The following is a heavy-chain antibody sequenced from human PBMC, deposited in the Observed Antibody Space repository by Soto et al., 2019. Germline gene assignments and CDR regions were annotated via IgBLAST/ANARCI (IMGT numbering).Heavy chain of an antibody. CDR3: ARPVSNVPALDV. CDR2: IYYTRST. Sequence: QLHLQESGPELVTPSETLSLICNVSGDSINMSDNFCGWIRQPPRKGLEWLGNIYYTRSTYYNPSLRSGVTLSIIMYGKQLSLDVSSVIAEATAEYYCARPVSNVPALDVWGRGTMVTGSS. J-gene: IGHJ3*01. D-gene: IGHD2-8*01. CDR1: GDSINMSDNF. V-gene: IGHV4-39*01.